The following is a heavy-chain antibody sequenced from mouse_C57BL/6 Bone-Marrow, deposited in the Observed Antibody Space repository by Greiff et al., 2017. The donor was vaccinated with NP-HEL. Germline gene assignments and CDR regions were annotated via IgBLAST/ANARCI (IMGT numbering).Heavy chain of an antibody. CDR1: GFTFSSYA. V-gene: IGHV5-4*01. J-gene: IGHJ2*01. CDR3: ARDGGYDSYYFDY. D-gene: IGHD2-4*01. CDR2: ISDGGSYT. Sequence: EVQLVESGGGLVKPGGSLKLSCAASGFTFSSYAMSWVRQTPEKRLEWVATISDGGSYTYYPDNVKGRFTISRDNAKNNLYLQMSHLKSEDTAMYYCARDGGYDSYYFDYWGQGTTLTVSS.